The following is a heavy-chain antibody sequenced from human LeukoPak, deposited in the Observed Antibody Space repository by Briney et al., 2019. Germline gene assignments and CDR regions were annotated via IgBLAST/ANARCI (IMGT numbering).Heavy chain of an antibody. D-gene: IGHD1-1*01. CDR3: ARSHRVQLERGTGLGY. J-gene: IGHJ4*02. CDR2: VNPTSGGT. V-gene: IGHV1-2*02. Sequence: ASVKVSCKASGYTFTCYYMHWVRQAPGQGLEWMGWVNPTSGGTNYAQKFQGRVTMTRDTSISTAYMELSRLRSDDTAVYYCARSHRVQLERGTGLGYWGQGTLVTVSS. CDR1: GYTFTCYY.